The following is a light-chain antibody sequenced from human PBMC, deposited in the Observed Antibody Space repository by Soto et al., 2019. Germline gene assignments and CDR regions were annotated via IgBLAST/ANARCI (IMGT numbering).Light chain of an antibody. J-gene: IGLJ3*02. Sequence: QSVLTQPASVSGSPGQSITISCTGTSSDFGSYNLVSWYQQHPGTAPKLMIYEDNKRASGVSNRFSGSTSGITASLTISVLQAEDEADYYCCSYAGSSTWVFGGGTKLTVL. CDR3: CSYAGSSTWV. V-gene: IGLV2-23*01. CDR1: SSDFGSYNL. CDR2: EDN.